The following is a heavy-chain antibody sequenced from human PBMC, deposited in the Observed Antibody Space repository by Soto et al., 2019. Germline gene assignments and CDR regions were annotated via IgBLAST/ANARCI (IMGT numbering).Heavy chain of an antibody. D-gene: IGHD6-6*01. Sequence: LSLTFTVSGGSISSYYWSWIRQPPGKGLEWIGYIYYSGSTNYNPSLKSRVTISVDTSKNQFSLKLSSVTAADTAVYYCARGDDIAARRGQFDYWGQGTLVTVSS. J-gene: IGHJ4*02. V-gene: IGHV4-59*01. CDR3: ARGDDIAARRGQFDY. CDR2: IYYSGST. CDR1: GGSISSYY.